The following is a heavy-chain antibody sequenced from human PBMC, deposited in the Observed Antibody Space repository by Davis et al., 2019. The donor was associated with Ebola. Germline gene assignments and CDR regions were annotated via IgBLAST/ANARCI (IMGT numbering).Heavy chain of an antibody. CDR3: ARGPWYSSSWGFDY. J-gene: IGHJ4*02. Sequence: PSETLSLTCTVSGGSISSSSYYWGWIRQPPGKGLEWIGSIYYSGSTYYNPSLKSRVTISVDTSKNQFSLKLSSVTAAETAVYYCARGPWYSSSWGFDYWGQGTLVTVSS. V-gene: IGHV4-39*07. D-gene: IGHD6-13*01. CDR1: GGSISSSSYY. CDR2: IYYSGST.